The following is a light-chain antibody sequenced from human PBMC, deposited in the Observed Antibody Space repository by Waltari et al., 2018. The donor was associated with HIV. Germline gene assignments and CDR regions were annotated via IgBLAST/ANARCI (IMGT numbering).Light chain of an antibody. Sequence: DIHLTQSPPSLSASVGDKVTLTCQASQDITKYLNWYHQKPGKAPKLLIYDASNLETGVPSRFSGSGSGTDFTFTISSLQPEDIGTFYCQHYGNLPFTFGGGTKVEIK. V-gene: IGKV1-33*01. CDR2: DAS. CDR1: QDITKY. CDR3: QHYGNLPFT. J-gene: IGKJ4*01.